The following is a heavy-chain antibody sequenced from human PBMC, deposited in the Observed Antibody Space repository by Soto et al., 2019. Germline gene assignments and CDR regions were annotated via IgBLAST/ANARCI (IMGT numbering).Heavy chain of an antibody. V-gene: IGHV5-10-1*01. J-gene: IGHJ4*02. CDR2: IDPSDSYT. D-gene: IGHD6-6*01. Sequence: GESLKISCKGSGYSFTSYWISWVRQMPGKGLEWMGRIDPSDSYTNYSPSFQGHVTISADKSISTAYLQWSSLKASDTAMYYCYYSSSHPELSGRVYWGQGTLVTVSS. CDR1: GYSFTSYW. CDR3: YYSSSHPELSGRVY.